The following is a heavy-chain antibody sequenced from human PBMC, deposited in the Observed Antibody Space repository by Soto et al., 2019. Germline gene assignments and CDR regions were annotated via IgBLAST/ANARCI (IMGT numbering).Heavy chain of an antibody. V-gene: IGHV4-61*01. J-gene: IGHJ4*02. D-gene: IGHD3-16*02. CDR1: GDSVYSENSY. CDR3: ARDGGQGRGVIGHF. Sequence: PSETLSITSTVSGDSVYSENSYGNWIRQAPGKGPEWIGYIYYNGGTNYNPSLKSRATILLDTSTSQFSLTLTSVTAADTAVYYCARDGGQGRGVIGHFWGRGILVTVSS. CDR2: IYYNGGT.